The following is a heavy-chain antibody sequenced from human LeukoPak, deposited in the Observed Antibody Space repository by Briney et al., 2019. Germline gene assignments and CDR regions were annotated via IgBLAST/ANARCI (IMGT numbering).Heavy chain of an antibody. J-gene: IGHJ4*02. Sequence: GGSLRLSCAASGFTFGSYWMNWVRQAPGKGLEWVANINQGGSEKYYVDSVKGRFTISRDNAKNSLYLQMNSLRDEDTAVYYCARDERMNDYWGQGTLVTVSS. CDR1: GFTFGSYW. D-gene: IGHD6-25*01. V-gene: IGHV3-7*01. CDR2: INQGGSEK. CDR3: ARDERMNDY.